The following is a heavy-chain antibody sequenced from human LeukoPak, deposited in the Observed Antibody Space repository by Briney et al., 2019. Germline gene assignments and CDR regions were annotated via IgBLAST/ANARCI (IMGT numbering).Heavy chain of an antibody. CDR3: ARRLLTGGVTDFFDF. D-gene: IGHD2-21*02. V-gene: IGHV3-23*01. CDR2: ISPSGDST. J-gene: IGHJ4*02. Sequence: PGGSLRLSCAASGFTFSSHSMSWVRQPPGEGLEWVAAISPSGDSTTYRDSVKGQFTISRGNSRNRLYLQVNTLTVEDTAIYYSARRLLTGGVTDFFDFWGQGALVTVSS. CDR1: GFTFSSHS.